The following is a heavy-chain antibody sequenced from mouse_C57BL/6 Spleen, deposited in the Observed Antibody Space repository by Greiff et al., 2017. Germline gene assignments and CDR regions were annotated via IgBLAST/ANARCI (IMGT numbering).Heavy chain of an antibody. CDR3: ARRTDYSNYYYLDY. J-gene: IGHJ2*01. CDR2: ISSGSSTF. CDR1: GFTFSDYG. D-gene: IGHD2-5*01. Sequence: EVKLEESGGGLVKPGGSLKLSCAASGFTFSDYGMHWVRQAPEKGLEWVAYISSGSSTFYYADTVKGRFTITTDNAKNTLFLQMTSLRSEDTAMYYCARRTDYSNYYYLDYWGQGTTLTVSS. V-gene: IGHV5-17*01.